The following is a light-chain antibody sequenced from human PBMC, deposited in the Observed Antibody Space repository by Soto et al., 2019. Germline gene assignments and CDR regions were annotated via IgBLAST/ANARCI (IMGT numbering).Light chain of an antibody. J-gene: IGKJ1*01. CDR2: WAS. V-gene: IGKV4-1*01. CDR1: QIFLYGSNNKNH. Sequence: DIVMTQSPDSLAVSLGERATINCKSSQIFLYGSNNKNHLAWYQQKPGQPPKLLIYWASTRESGVPDRFSGSGSMTDFTLTISSLQAEDVAVYYCQQYYNTPVTFGQGTKVDIK. CDR3: QQYYNTPVT.